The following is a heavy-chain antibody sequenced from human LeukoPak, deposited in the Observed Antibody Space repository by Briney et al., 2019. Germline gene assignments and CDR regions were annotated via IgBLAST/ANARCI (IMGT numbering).Heavy chain of an antibody. J-gene: IGHJ4*02. CDR2: ISYDGSNK. V-gene: IGHV3-30*04. CDR1: GFTFSSYA. Sequence: PGRYLRLSCTASGFTFSSYAMHWVRQAPGKGLEWVAVISYDGSNKYYADSVKGRFTISRDNSKNTLYLQMNSLRAEDTAVYYCARDPHNYGSGSLGVWGQGTLVTVSS. D-gene: IGHD3-10*01. CDR3: ARDPHNYGSGSLGV.